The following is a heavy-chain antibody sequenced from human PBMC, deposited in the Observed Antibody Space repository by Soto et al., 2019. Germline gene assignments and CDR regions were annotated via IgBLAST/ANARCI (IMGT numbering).Heavy chain of an antibody. Sequence: WETLSLTCAVSGGSFTSNNWWTWVRQPPGQGLEWIWEIYRTGSTNYNPSLKSRVTISLDKSENQFSLKVTSLTAADTAVYYCARGGVLAARTRWFGYWGQGTLVTVSS. V-gene: IGHV4-4*02. CDR1: GGSFTSNNW. J-gene: IGHJ4*02. CDR2: IYRTGST. D-gene: IGHD6-6*01. CDR3: ARGGVLAARTRWFGY.